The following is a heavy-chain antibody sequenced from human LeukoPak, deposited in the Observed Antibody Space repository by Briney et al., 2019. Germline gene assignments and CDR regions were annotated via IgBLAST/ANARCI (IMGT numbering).Heavy chain of an antibody. D-gene: IGHD3-22*01. V-gene: IGHV3-21*01. Sequence: GGSLRLCCAASGFTFSSYSMNWVRQAPGKGLEWVSSISGSSTYIDYADSVKGRFTISRDSAKNALYLQMDSPRAEDTAVYYCARDHSSGRYFDFWGQGTLVAVSS. CDR1: GFTFSSYS. J-gene: IGHJ4*02. CDR2: ISGSSTYI. CDR3: ARDHSSGRYFDF.